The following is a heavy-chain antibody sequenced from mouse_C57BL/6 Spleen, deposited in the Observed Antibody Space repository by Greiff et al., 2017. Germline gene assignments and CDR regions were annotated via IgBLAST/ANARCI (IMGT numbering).Heavy chain of an antibody. CDR3: ARSGSTMVTTAFYYAMDY. D-gene: IGHD2-2*01. CDR2: INPSSGYT. J-gene: IGHJ4*01. V-gene: IGHV1-7*01. CDR1: GYTFTSYW. Sequence: QVQLQQSGAELAKPGASVKLSCKASGYTFTSYWMHWVKQRPGQGLEWIGYINPSSGYTKYNQKFKDKATLTADKSSSTAYMQLSSLTYEDSAVYYCARSGSTMVTTAFYYAMDYWGQGTSVTVSS.